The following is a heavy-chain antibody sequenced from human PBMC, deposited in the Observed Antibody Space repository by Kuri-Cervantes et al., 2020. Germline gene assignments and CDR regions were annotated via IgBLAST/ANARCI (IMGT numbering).Heavy chain of an antibody. CDR3: ARRIGYSGYLGP. CDR1: GYTFTGYY. Sequence: ASVKVSCKASGYTFTGYYMHWVRQAPGQGLEWMGWINPNSGGTKYAQKFEGRVTMTRDTSISIVYMELSRLRSDDTAVYYCARRIGYSGYLGPWSQGTLVTVSS. V-gene: IGHV1-2*02. J-gene: IGHJ5*02. CDR2: INPNSGGT. D-gene: IGHD5-12*01.